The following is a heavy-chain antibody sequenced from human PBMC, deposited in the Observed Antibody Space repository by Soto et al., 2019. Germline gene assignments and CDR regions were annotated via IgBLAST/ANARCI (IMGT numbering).Heavy chain of an antibody. Sequence: PVGSLRLSCAASGFTFSSYAMHWVRQAPGKGLEWVAVISYDGSNKYYADSVKGRFTISRDNSKNTLYLQMNSLRAEDTAVYYCARGMDDYVWGSSTASSWGQGTLVTVSS. J-gene: IGHJ4*02. CDR2: ISYDGSNK. CDR1: GFTFSSYA. CDR3: ARGMDDYVWGSSTASS. V-gene: IGHV3-30-3*01. D-gene: IGHD3-16*01.